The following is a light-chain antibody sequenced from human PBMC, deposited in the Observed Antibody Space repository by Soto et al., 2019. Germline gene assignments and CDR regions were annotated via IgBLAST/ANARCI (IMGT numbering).Light chain of an antibody. CDR3: SSYAGINNLL. CDR1: SSDVGGYNY. V-gene: IGLV2-8*01. Sequence: QSVLTQPPSASGSPGQSVTISCTGSSSDVGGYNYVSWYQQHPGKAPKLMIYEVSKRPSGVPGRFSGSKSGNTASLTVSGLQTEDEADYYCSSYAGINNLLFGGGTK. CDR2: EVS. J-gene: IGLJ2*01.